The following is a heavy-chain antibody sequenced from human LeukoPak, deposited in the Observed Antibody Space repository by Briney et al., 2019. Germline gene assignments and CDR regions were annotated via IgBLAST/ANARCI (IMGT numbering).Heavy chain of an antibody. Sequence: GESLKISCRGSGNSFTTYSIGWVRQMPGKGLEWMGIIYPGDSDTRYSPSFQGQVTISADKSISTAYLQWSSLKASDTAIYYCARCGVGASFFDNCGQGTLVTVSS. J-gene: IGHJ4*02. V-gene: IGHV5-51*01. CDR1: GNSFTTYS. D-gene: IGHD1-26*01. CDR3: ARCGVGASFFDN. CDR2: IYPGDSDT.